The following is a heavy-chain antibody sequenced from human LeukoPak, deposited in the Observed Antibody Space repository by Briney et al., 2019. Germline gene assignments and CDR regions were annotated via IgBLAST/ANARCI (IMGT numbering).Heavy chain of an antibody. D-gene: IGHD3-10*01. CDR3: ARSPITMVRGDPNYYFDY. CDR1: GGTFSSYA. J-gene: IGHJ4*02. Sequence: SVKVSCKASGGTFSSYAISWVRQAPGQGLEWMGGIIPIFGTANYAQKFQGRVTITADESTSTAYMELSSLRSEDTAVYYCARSPITMVRGDPNYYFDYWGQGILVTVSS. CDR2: IIPIFGTA. V-gene: IGHV1-69*01.